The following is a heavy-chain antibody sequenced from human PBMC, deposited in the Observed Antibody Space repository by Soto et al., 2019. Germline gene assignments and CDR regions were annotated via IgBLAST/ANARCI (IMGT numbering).Heavy chain of an antibody. CDR3: AKMNGDYGWVDP. V-gene: IGHV4-59*01. CDR1: GGSMSYYY. Sequence: PSETLSLTCTVSGGSMSYYYWSWIRQPPGKRLEWIGYIYHSGSAYYNPSLRGRVTISIDTSKKHFSLQLTSVTAADTAVYYCAKMNGDYGWVDPWGQGTLVTVSS. J-gene: IGHJ5*02. D-gene: IGHD4-17*01. CDR2: IYHSGSA.